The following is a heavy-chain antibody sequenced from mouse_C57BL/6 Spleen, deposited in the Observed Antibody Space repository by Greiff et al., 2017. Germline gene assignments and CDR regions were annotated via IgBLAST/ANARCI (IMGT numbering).Heavy chain of an antibody. CDR2: IDPNRGGT. CDR3: SRGNSYYSMYY. Sequence: QVQLQQPGAELVKPGASVKLSCKASGYTFTSYWMHWVKQRPGRGLEWIGRIDPNRGGTKYDEKFKSKATLTVDKPSSTAYMQLSSLTSEDSAVYNCSRGNSYYSMYYWGQGTSVTVSS. V-gene: IGHV1-72*01. D-gene: IGHD4-1*02. J-gene: IGHJ4*01. CDR1: GYTFTSYW.